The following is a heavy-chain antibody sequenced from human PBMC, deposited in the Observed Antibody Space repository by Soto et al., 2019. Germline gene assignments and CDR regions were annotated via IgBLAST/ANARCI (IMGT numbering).Heavy chain of an antibody. J-gene: IGHJ4*02. Sequence: QVQLQQWGAGLLKSSETLSLTCAVYSESFSKYYWNWIRQSPGKGLEWIGEINQSGSTNYNPSLKSRVTISIDTSKNQFSLKLNSVTAADTAMYYCARGYDYDSGSSVPYWGQGTLVTVSS. D-gene: IGHD3-10*01. CDR2: INQSGST. CDR1: SESFSKYY. V-gene: IGHV4-34*01. CDR3: ARGYDYDSGSSVPY.